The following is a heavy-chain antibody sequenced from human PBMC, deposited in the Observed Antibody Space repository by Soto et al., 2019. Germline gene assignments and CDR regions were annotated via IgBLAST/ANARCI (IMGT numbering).Heavy chain of an antibody. D-gene: IGHD3-9*01. V-gene: IGHV4-61*01. Sequence: KTSETLSLTCTVSGGSVSSGSYYWSWIRQPPGKGLEWIGNIYYSGSTNYNPSLKSRVTISVDTSKNQFSLKLSSVTAADTAVYYCARTPLGNYDILTVYYLALNYFDYWGQGTLVTAPQ. J-gene: IGHJ4*02. CDR3: ARTPLGNYDILTVYYLALNYFDY. CDR2: IYYSGST. CDR1: GGSVSSGSYY.